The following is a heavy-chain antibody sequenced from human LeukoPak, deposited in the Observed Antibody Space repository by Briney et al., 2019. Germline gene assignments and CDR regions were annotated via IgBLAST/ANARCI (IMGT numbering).Heavy chain of an antibody. Sequence: SETLSLTCTVADVSISGVGYYWGWIRQPPGKGLEWIGSISYGGSTYYNPSLKSRVFIYVDMSKNQVSLKLSSVTAADTDLYYCAGYYYDSSGYFGCGQGTLVTVSS. CDR1: DVSISGVGYY. CDR3: AGYYYDSSGYFG. D-gene: IGHD3-22*01. CDR2: ISYGGST. V-gene: IGHV4-39*01. J-gene: IGHJ4*02.